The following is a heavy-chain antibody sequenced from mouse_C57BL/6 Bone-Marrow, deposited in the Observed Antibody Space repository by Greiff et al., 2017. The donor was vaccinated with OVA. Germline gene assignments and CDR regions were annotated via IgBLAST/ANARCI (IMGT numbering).Heavy chain of an antibody. CDR3: ARSGYRKDLDGFAY. Sequence: QVQLQQSGPELVKPGASVKISCKASGYAFSSSWMNWVKQRPGQGLEWIGRINPGDGDTTYNRKFKGKATLTADKSSSTAYMQLSSLTADDSAVYFCARSGYRKDLDGFAYWGQGALVTVSA. J-gene: IGHJ3*01. D-gene: IGHD2-14*01. CDR1: GYAFSSSW. CDR2: INPGDGDT. V-gene: IGHV1-82*01.